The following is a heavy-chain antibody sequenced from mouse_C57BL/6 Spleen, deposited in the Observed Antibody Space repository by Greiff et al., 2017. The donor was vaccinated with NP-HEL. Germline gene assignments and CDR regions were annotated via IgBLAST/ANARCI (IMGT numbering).Heavy chain of an antibody. CDR1: GYTFTSYW. Sequence: QVQLQQPGAELVRPGSSVELSCKASGYTFTSYWMDWVKQRPGQGLEWIGNIYPSDSETHYNQKFKDKATLTVDKSSSTAYMQLSSLTSEDSAVYYCASDYYGSGAYWGQGTLVTVSA. D-gene: IGHD1-1*01. J-gene: IGHJ3*01. V-gene: IGHV1-61*01. CDR3: ASDYYGSGAY. CDR2: IYPSDSET.